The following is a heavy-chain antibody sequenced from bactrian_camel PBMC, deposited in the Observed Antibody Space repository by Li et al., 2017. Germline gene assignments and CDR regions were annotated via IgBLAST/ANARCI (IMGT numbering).Heavy chain of an antibody. CDR1: APDTYC. CDR2: IRRSGGET. V-gene: IGHV3S60*01. J-gene: IGHJ4*01. Sequence: HVQLVESGGGSVQPGGSLTLSCVASAPDTYCLAWFRLPPGRAPAEREGIAAIRRSGGETWYAGSVKGRFTISQDSARNTVYLQMNNLQPEDTATYYCAAVNTGTGYCYSPLTSVPEFHYTGRGTQVTVS. D-gene: IGHD2*01.